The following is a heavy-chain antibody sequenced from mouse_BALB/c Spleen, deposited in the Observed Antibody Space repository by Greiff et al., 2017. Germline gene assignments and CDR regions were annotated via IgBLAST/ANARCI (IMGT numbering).Heavy chain of an antibody. CDR1: GYTFTSYW. CDR2: INPSTGYT. Sequence: QVQLHQSGAELAKPGASVKMSCKASGYTFTSYWMHWVKQRPGQGLEWIGYINPSTGYTEYNQKFKDKATLTADKSSSTAYMQLSSLTSEDSAVYYCARVLRLWYFDVWGAGTTVTVSS. V-gene: IGHV1-7*01. D-gene: IGHD1-2*01. J-gene: IGHJ1*01. CDR3: ARVLRLWYFDV.